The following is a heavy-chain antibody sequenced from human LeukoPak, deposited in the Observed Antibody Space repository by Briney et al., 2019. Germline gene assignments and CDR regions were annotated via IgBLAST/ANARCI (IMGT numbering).Heavy chain of an antibody. CDR1: GYTLTELS. CDR3: ATKPQYNWNDTHYYYYGMDV. Sequence: EAPVKVSCKVSGYTLTELSMHWVRQAPGKGLEWMGGFDPEDGETIYAQKFQGRVTMTEDTSTDTAYMELSSLRSEDTAVYYCATKPQYNWNDTHYYYYGMDVWGKGTTVTVSS. V-gene: IGHV1-24*01. CDR2: FDPEDGET. D-gene: IGHD1-1*01. J-gene: IGHJ6*04.